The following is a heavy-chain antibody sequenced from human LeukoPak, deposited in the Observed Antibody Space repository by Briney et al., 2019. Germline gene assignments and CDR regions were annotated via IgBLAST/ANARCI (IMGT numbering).Heavy chain of an antibody. CDR3: ARDRIPIRPFDY. V-gene: IGHV3-21*01. CDR2: ISSSSSYI. Sequence: GGSLRLSCAASGFTFSSYSMNWVRQAPGKGLEWVSSISSSSSYIYYADSVKGRFTISRDNAKNSLYLQMNSLRAEDTAVYYCARDRIPIRPFDYWGQGTLVTVSS. CDR1: GFTFSSYS. J-gene: IGHJ4*02.